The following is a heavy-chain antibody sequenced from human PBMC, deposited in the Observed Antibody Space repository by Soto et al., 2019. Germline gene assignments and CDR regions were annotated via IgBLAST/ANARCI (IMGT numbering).Heavy chain of an antibody. Sequence: SVKVSCKXSGGTFSSYTISWVRQAPGQGLEWMGGISPLFGTANYAQKFQGRVTITADESTSTAYMQLSSLRSEDTAVYYCAREGYGDYGEPFDYWGQGTLVTVSS. CDR2: ISPLFGTA. D-gene: IGHD4-17*01. CDR3: AREGYGDYGEPFDY. CDR1: GGTFSSYT. J-gene: IGHJ4*02. V-gene: IGHV1-69*13.